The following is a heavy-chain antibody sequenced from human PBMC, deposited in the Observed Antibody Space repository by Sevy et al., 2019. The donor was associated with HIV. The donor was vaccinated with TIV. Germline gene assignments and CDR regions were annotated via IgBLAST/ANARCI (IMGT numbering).Heavy chain of an antibody. J-gene: IGHJ6*02. V-gene: IGHV3-30*04. CDR3: ARAGDIVVVPAAYYYYYGMDV. CDR2: ISYDGSNK. D-gene: IGHD2-2*01. Sequence: GGSLRLSCAASGFTFSSYAMHWVRQAPGKGLEWVAVISYDGSNKYYPDSVKGRFTISRDNSKNTLYLQMNSLRAEDTAVYYCARAGDIVVVPAAYYYYYGMDVWGQGTTVTISS. CDR1: GFTFSSYA.